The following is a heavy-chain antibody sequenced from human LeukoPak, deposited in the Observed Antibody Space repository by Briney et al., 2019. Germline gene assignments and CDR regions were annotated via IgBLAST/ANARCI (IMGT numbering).Heavy chain of an antibody. D-gene: IGHD1-26*01. V-gene: IGHV3-23*01. CDR3: AKEPISVVATLNDCLFT. CDR2: ISGSGGTA. J-gene: IGHJ5*02. Sequence: PGGSLRLSRAASGFTLSNYAMICVRQAPGKGLEWVSAISGSGGTAYYADSVKGRFTISRDNSQNTLYLQMYSLRAEDTALYYCAKEPISVVATLNDCLFTWGQRNLVTVSS. CDR1: GFTLSNYA.